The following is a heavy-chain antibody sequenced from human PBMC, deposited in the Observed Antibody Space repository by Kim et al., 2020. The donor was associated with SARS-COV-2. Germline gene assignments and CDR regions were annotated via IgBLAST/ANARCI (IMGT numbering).Heavy chain of an antibody. Sequence: GGSLRLSCAASGLTFGSYAMTWVRQAPGKGLEWVSTISGSGGSTYYADSVKGRFTISRDNSKNTLYLQMNSLRAEDTATYYCGKDKSNPMIVVVIDYWGQGTLVTVSS. CDR1: GLTFGSYA. CDR3: GKDKSNPMIVVVIDY. CDR2: ISGSGGST. J-gene: IGHJ4*02. V-gene: IGHV3-23*01. D-gene: IGHD3-22*01.